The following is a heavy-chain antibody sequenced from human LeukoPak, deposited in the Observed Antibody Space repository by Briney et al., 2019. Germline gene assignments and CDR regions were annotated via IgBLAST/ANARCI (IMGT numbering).Heavy chain of an antibody. J-gene: IGHJ4*02. Sequence: PGGSLRLSCAASGFTFSSYGMHWVRQAPGKGLEWVAFIRYDGSNKYYADSVKGRFTISRDNSKNTLYLQMNSLRAEDTAVYYCAKVSNVDTAMGFDYWGQGTLVTVSS. CDR1: GFTFSSYG. CDR2: IRYDGSNK. D-gene: IGHD5-18*01. V-gene: IGHV3-30*02. CDR3: AKVSNVDTAMGFDY.